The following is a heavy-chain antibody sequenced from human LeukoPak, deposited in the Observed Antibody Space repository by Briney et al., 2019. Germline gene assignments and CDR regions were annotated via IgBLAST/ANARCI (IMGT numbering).Heavy chain of an antibody. J-gene: IGHJ4*02. CDR1: GFTFTNYA. Sequence: PGGSLRLSCAASGFTFTNYAMHWVRQAPGKGLEWVAVISYDGSNKYYADSVKGRFTISRDISKNTLYLQMNSLRAEDTAVYYSARAAPPQYCSSITCYIVDWGQGTLVTVSS. CDR3: ARAAPPQYCSSITCYIVD. D-gene: IGHD2-2*02. CDR2: ISYDGSNK. V-gene: IGHV3-30-3*01.